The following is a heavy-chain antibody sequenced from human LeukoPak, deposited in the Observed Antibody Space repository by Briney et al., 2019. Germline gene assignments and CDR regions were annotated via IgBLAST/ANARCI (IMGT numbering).Heavy chain of an antibody. D-gene: IGHD6-19*01. J-gene: IGHJ3*02. CDR1: GFTFSSYG. CDR2: IWYDGSNK. CDR3: AREMWLASGGAFDI. V-gene: IGHV3-33*08. Sequence: PGRSLRLSCAASGFTFSSYGMHWVRQAPGKGLEWVAVIWYDGSNKYYADSVKGRFTISRDNSKNTLYLQMNSLRAEDTAVYYCAREMWLASGGAFDIWGQGTMVTVSS.